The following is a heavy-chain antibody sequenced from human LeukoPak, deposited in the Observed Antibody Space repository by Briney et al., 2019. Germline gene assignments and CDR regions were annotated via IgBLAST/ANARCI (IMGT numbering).Heavy chain of an antibody. D-gene: IGHD3-10*01. J-gene: IGHJ6*02. V-gene: IGHV4-59*08. Sequence: PSVTLSLTCTVSGGSISSYYWSWIRQPPGKGLEWIGYIYYSGSTNYNPSLKSRVTISVDTSKNQFSLKLSSVTAADTAVYYCARLRFTDYYYYGMDVWGQGTTVTVSS. CDR3: ARLRFTDYYYYGMDV. CDR2: IYYSGST. CDR1: GGSISSYY.